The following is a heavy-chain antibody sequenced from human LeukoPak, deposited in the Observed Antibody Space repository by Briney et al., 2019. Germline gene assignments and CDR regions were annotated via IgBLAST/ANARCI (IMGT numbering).Heavy chain of an antibody. CDR3: EGVQQRYAFDI. CDR1: GFTFSSYS. V-gene: IGHV3-21*01. D-gene: IGHD6-13*01. J-gene: IGHJ3*02. CDR2: ISSSSYI. Sequence: GGSLRLSCAASGFTFSSYSMNWVRQAPGKGLEWVSSISSSSYIYYADSVKGRFTISRDNAKNSLYLQMNSLRAEDTAVYYCEGVQQRYAFDIWGQGTMVTVSS.